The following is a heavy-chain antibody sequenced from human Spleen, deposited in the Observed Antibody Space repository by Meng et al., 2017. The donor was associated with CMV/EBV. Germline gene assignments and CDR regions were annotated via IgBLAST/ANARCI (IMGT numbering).Heavy chain of an antibody. CDR1: GGSIGSYY. Sequence: QGRLEESRPELVSPSVTLSLPSTVFGGSIGSYYWSWIRQPAGKGLEWIGRIYTSGSTNYNPSLKSRVTMSVDTSKNQFSLKLSSVTAADTAVYYCARGTVRTGYYDFWSGYYPFDYWGQGTLVTVSS. D-gene: IGHD3-3*01. CDR2: IYTSGST. J-gene: IGHJ4*02. CDR3: ARGTVRTGYYDFWSGYYPFDY. V-gene: IGHV4-4*07.